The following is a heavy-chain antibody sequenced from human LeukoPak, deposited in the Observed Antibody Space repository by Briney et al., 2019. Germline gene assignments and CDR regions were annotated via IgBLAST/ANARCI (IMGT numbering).Heavy chain of an antibody. D-gene: IGHD2-15*01. Sequence: PSETLSLTCAVYGGPFSGYYWSWIRQTPGKGLEWIGEINHSGSFNYNPSLTSRLLILVDTSKNRLSLKLSSVTAEATTVYYGGRVTCCTTTSCHPRGWFDPWGQGTLVTVS. CDR2: INHSGSF. J-gene: IGHJ5*02. CDR1: GGPFSGYY. V-gene: IGHV4-34*01. CDR3: GRVTCCTTTSCHPRGWFDP.